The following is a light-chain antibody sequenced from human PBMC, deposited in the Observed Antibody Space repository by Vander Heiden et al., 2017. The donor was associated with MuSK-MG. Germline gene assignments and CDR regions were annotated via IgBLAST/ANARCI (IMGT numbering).Light chain of an antibody. Sequence: DNQMTLFPSSQSASVGDRVTITCRASEGISNFLAWYQQKPGKVPKLLIYAASTLHSGVPSRFSGSGSGTEFTLTISSLQPEDVATYYCQKYLSAPYTFGQGTKLEIK. CDR1: EGISNF. CDR3: QKYLSAPYT. CDR2: AAS. J-gene: IGKJ2*01. V-gene: IGKV1-27*01.